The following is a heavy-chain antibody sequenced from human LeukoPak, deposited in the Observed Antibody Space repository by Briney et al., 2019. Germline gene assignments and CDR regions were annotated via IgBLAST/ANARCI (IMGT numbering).Heavy chain of an antibody. Sequence: GESLKISCKISGYKLTNNWIGWVRQVPGKGLEWMGIIYPGDSDTRYSPSFQGQVTISADKSISTAYLQWSSLKASDTAMYYCARLGGWLQSPLYWGQGTLVTVSS. CDR3: ARLGGWLQSPLY. J-gene: IGHJ4*02. CDR1: GYKLTNNW. CDR2: IYPGDSDT. D-gene: IGHD5-24*01. V-gene: IGHV5-51*01.